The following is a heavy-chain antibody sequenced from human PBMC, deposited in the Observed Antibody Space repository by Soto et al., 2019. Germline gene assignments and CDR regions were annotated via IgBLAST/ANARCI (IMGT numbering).Heavy chain of an antibody. D-gene: IGHD2-2*02. CDR3: AKGGKAILDFYYYYYMDV. V-gene: IGHV3-23*01. J-gene: IGHJ6*03. CDR2: ISGSGGST. CDR1: GFTFSSYA. Sequence: GGSLRLSCAASGFTFSSYAMSWVRQAPGKGLEWVSAISGSGGSTYYADSVKGRFTISRDNSKNTLYLQMNSLRAEDTAVYYCAKGGKAILDFYYYYYMDVWGKGTTVTVSS.